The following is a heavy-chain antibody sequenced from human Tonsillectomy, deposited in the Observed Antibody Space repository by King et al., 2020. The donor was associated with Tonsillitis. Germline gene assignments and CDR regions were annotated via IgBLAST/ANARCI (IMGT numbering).Heavy chain of an antibody. CDR1: GGSISSSSYY. CDR3: ARQSYGYSSGWELDY. J-gene: IGHJ4*02. V-gene: IGHV4-39*07. D-gene: IGHD6-19*01. Sequence: QLQESGPGLVKPSETLSLTCAVSGGSISSSSYYWGWIRQPPGKGLECIGSIYYSGSTYFNPSLKSRVTISVDTSKNQFSLKLSSVTAADTAVYYCARQSYGYSSGWELDYWGQGTLVTVSS. CDR2: IYYSGST.